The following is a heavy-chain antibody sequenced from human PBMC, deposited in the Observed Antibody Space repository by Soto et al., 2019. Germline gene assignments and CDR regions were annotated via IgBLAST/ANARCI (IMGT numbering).Heavy chain of an antibody. CDR2: INHRGST. V-gene: IGHV4-34*01. D-gene: IGHD5-18*01. Sequence: PSETLSLTCAVYAGSFSGYYWSWIRQPPGKGLEWIGEINHRGSTNYNPSLKSRVTISVDTSKNQFSLKLNSVTAADTAVYYCARALGYTYGHLPIDYWGQGTLVT. CDR3: ARALGYTYGHLPIDY. J-gene: IGHJ4*02. CDR1: AGSFSGYY.